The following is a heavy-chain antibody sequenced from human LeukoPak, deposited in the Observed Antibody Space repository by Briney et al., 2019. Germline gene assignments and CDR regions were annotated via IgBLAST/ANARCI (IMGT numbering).Heavy chain of an antibody. D-gene: IGHD2-21*01. CDR2: ISSSGSTI. V-gene: IGHV3-48*03. CDR3: ARTEIGDREFDY. J-gene: IGHJ4*02. Sequence: HPGGSLRLSCAASGLTFSSYEMNWVRQAPGKGLEWVSYISSSGSTIYYADSVKGRFTISRDNAKNSLYLQMNSLRAEDTAVYYCARTEIGDREFDYWGQGTLVTVSS. CDR1: GLTFSSYE.